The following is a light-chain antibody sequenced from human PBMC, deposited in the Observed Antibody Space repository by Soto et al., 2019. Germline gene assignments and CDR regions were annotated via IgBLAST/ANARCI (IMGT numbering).Light chain of an antibody. J-gene: IGKJ3*01. CDR3: QQTSAAPFT. V-gene: IGKV1-39*01. CDR2: GAS. CDR1: RNINTY. Sequence: DIQMAQSPSSLSASVGDTITITCRASRNINTYSNWYQQKPGKAPKLLIFGASSLQSGVPSRFSGSGSRTDFTLTINSLQPEDFATYCCQQTSAAPFTFGPGTKVDIK.